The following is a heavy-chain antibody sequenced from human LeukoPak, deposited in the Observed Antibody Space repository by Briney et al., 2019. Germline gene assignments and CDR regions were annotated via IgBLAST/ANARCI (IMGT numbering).Heavy chain of an antibody. CDR2: IIPIFGTA. CDR1: GGTFSSYA. D-gene: IGHD1-14*01. CDR3: ARDPGLPPYRAFDL. J-gene: IGHJ4*02. V-gene: IGHV1-69*13. Sequence: ASVKVSCKASGGTFSSYAISWVRQAPGQGLEWMGGIIPIFGTANYAQKFQGRVTITADESTSTAYMELSSLRSEDTAVYYCARDPGLPPYRAFDLWGQGTLVTVSS.